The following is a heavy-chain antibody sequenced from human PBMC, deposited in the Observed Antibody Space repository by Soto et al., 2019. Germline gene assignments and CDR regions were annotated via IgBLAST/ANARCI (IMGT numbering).Heavy chain of an antibody. CDR3: ARDRPIKVRGVIITGDGMDV. CDR2: IIPIFGTA. J-gene: IGHJ6*02. V-gene: IGHV1-69*13. Sequence: SVKVSCKASGYTFTSYYMHWVRQAPGQGLEWMGIIIPIFGTANYAQKFQGRVTITADESTSTAYMELSSLRSEDTAVYYCARDRPIKVRGVIITGDGMDVWGQGTTVTVSS. D-gene: IGHD3-10*01. CDR1: GYTFTSYY.